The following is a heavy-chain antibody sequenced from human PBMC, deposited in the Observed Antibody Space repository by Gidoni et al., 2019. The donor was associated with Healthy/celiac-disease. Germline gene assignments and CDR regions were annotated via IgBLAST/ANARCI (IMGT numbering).Heavy chain of an antibody. Sequence: QVQLVQSGAEVKKPGASVKVSCKASGYTFTSYGISWVRQAPGQGLEWMGWISAYNGNTNYAQKLQGRVTMTTDTSTSTAYMELRSLRSDDTAVYYCARDRPNTGGYYDSSGYSDAFDIWGQGTMVTVSS. CDR3: ARDRPNTGGYYDSSGYSDAFDI. V-gene: IGHV1-18*01. D-gene: IGHD3-22*01. J-gene: IGHJ3*02. CDR2: ISAYNGNT. CDR1: GYTFTSYG.